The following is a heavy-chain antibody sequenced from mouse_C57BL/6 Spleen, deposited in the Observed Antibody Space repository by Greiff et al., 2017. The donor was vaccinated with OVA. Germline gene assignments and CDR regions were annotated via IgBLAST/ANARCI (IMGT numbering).Heavy chain of an antibody. V-gene: IGHV1-62-2*01. CDR2: FYPGSGSI. J-gene: IGHJ2*01. D-gene: IGHD3-3*01. CDR1: GYTFTEYT. CDR3: ARHEDRGLYFDY. Sequence: QVQLQQPGAELVRPGSSVKLSCKASGYTFTEYTIHWVKQRSGQGLEWIGWFYPGSGSIKYNEKFKDKATLTADKSSSTVYMELSRLTSEDSAVYFCARHEDRGLYFDYWGQGTTLTVSS.